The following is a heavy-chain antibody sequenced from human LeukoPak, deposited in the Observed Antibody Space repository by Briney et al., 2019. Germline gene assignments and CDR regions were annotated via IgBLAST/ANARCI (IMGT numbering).Heavy chain of an antibody. CDR2: ISSTSVI. V-gene: IGHV3-48*01. CDR1: GFTFSGYN. Sequence: GGSLRLSCAVSGFTFSGYNMNWVRQAPGKGLEWIAYISSTSVIYYADSLKGRFTVSRDNAKNSLYLQMNSLRVDDTAVYYCAREGDGGNSGFAYWGQGTLVTVSS. CDR3: AREGDGGNSGFAY. D-gene: IGHD4-23*01. J-gene: IGHJ4*02.